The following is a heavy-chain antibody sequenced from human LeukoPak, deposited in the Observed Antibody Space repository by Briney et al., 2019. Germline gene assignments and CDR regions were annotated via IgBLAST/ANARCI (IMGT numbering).Heavy chain of an antibody. V-gene: IGHV3-30*18. CDR3: AKDGSPQRFLEWLSPYYYYYGMDV. Sequence: GGSLRLSCAASGFTFSSYWMNWARQAPGKGLEWVAVISYDGSNKYYADSVKGRFTISRDNSKNTLYLQMNSLRAEDTAVYYCAKDGSPQRFLEWLSPYYYYYGMDVWGQGTTVTVSS. J-gene: IGHJ6*02. D-gene: IGHD3-3*01. CDR2: ISYDGSNK. CDR1: GFTFSSYW.